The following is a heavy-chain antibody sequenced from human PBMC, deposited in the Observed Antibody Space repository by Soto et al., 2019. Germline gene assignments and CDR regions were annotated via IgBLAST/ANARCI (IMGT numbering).Heavy chain of an antibody. D-gene: IGHD2-15*01. V-gene: IGHV3-74*03. J-gene: IGHJ6*03. Sequence: EVQLVESGGGLVQPGGSLRLSCAASGFTFSNYWMYWVRQAPGKGLEWVSRINSDGSVSTYADSVKGRLTISRDNVKNTLYLQMDSLRAEDTAVYYCARGDCVGCSCYSLAGSFYYYMDAWGKGTTVTV. CDR1: GFTFSNYW. CDR3: ARGDCVGCSCYSLAGSFYYYMDA. CDR2: INSDGSVS.